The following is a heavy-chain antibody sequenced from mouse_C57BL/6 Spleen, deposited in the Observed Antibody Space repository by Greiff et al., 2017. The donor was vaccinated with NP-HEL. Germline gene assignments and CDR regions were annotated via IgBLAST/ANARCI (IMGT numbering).Heavy chain of an antibody. D-gene: IGHD4-1*01. CDR3: ARKVLNWYYFDY. J-gene: IGHJ2*01. CDR1: GYTFTSYW. CDR2: IDPSDSET. V-gene: IGHV1-52*01. Sequence: VQLQQPGAELVRPGSSVKLSCKASGYTFTSYWMHWVKQRPIQGLEWIGNIDPSDSETHYNQKFKDKATLTVDKSSSTAYMQLSSLTSEDSAVYYCARKVLNWYYFDYWGQGTTLTVSS.